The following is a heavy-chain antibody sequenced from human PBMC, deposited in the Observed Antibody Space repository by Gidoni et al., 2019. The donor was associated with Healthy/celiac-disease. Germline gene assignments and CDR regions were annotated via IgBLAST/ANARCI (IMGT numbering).Heavy chain of an antibody. J-gene: IGHJ4*02. Sequence: QVQLQESVPGLVKPSETLSLTCAVSGYSISSGYYWGWIRQPPGKGLEWIGSIYHSGSTYYNPSLKSRVTISVDTSKNQFSMKLSSVTAADTAVYYCARSPLGDYYDSSGYYAEYYFDYWGQGTLVTVSS. CDR1: GYSISSGYY. V-gene: IGHV4-38-2*01. CDR3: ARSPLGDYYDSSGYYAEYYFDY. CDR2: IYHSGST. D-gene: IGHD3-22*01.